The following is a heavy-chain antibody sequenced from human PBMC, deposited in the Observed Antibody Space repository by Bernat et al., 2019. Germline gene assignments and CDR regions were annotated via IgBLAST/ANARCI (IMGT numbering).Heavy chain of an antibody. J-gene: IGHJ4*02. CDR2: IRSKANSYAT. CDR1: GFTFSGSA. CDR3: TRVGYSYGYSPSTFDY. D-gene: IGHD5-18*01. V-gene: IGHV3-73*01. Sequence: EVQLVESGGGLVQPGGSLKLSCAASGFTFSGSAMHWVRQASGKGLEWVGRIRSKANSYATAYAASVKGRFTISRDDSKNTAYLQMNSLKTEDTAVYYCTRVGYSYGYSPSTFDYGGQGTLVTVSS.